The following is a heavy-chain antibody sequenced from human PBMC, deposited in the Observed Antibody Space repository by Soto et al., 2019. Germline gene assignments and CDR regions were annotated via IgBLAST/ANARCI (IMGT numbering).Heavy chain of an antibody. CDR1: GFTFSSYA. CDR3: AKEDSNSLGMDA. Sequence: GGSLRLSCAASGFTFSSYAMSWVRQAPGKGLQWVSSISGTGRNTYYTDSVKGRFAISRDNSKNTLYLQMGSLRAEYTAVYYCAKEDSNSLGMDAWGQGTTVTVSS. J-gene: IGHJ6*02. V-gene: IGHV3-23*01. CDR2: ISGTGRNT. D-gene: IGHD3-22*01.